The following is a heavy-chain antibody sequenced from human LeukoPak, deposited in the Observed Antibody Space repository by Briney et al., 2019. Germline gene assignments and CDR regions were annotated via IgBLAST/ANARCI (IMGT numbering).Heavy chain of an antibody. CDR2: ISGSGGST. CDR3: AKDSGYDSSGYYYSVHFDY. V-gene: IGHV3-23*01. D-gene: IGHD3-22*01. CDR1: GFIFSSYA. Sequence: GGSLRLSCAASGFIFSSYAMSWVRQAPGKGLEWVSAISGSGGSTYYADSVKGRFTISRDNSKNTLYLQMNSLRAEDTAVYYCAKDSGYDSSGYYYSVHFDYWGQGTLVTVSS. J-gene: IGHJ4*02.